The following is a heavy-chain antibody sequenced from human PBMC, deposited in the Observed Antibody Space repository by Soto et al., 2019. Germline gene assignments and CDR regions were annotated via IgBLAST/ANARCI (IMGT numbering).Heavy chain of an antibody. CDR3: AKDSSEGYFDY. J-gene: IGHJ4*02. CDR1: GFTFSNYG. Sequence: PGGSLRLSCAASGFTFSNYGIHWVRQAPGKGLEWVAFISYDGSDKYSADSVKGRFTFSRDNSKSTLYVQMNSLRPEDTALYYCAKDSSEGYFDYWGQGALVTVSS. V-gene: IGHV3-30*18. CDR2: ISYDGSDK.